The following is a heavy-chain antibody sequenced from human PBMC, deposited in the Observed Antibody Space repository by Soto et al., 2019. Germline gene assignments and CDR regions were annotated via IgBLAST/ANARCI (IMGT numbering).Heavy chain of an antibody. CDR1: GGTFISYA. CDR3: ARDSRNILTGYALENTYYFDX. CDR2: IIPIFGTA. D-gene: IGHD3-9*01. Sequence: KVSFKSSGGTFISYAISWVRQAPGQGIEWIGGIIPIFGTANYAQKFQGRSTITEDESTRTDYMELSSLRSEDTAVYYCARDSRNILTGYALENTYYFDXWGQGTLVTVSX. V-gene: IGHV1-69*01. J-gene: IGHJ4*02.